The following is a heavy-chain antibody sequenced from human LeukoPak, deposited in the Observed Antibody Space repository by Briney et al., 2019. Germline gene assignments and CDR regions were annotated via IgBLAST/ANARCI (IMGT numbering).Heavy chain of an antibody. CDR1: GGSFSGYY. Sequence: SETLSLTCAVYGGSFSGYYWSWIRQPPGKGLEWIGEINYSGSTNYNPSLKSRVTISVDTSKNQFSLKLGSVTAADTAVYYCARGPDMVRGVRFVYWGQGTLVTVSS. CDR3: ARGPDMVRGVRFVY. CDR2: INYSGST. V-gene: IGHV4-34*01. J-gene: IGHJ4*02. D-gene: IGHD3-10*01.